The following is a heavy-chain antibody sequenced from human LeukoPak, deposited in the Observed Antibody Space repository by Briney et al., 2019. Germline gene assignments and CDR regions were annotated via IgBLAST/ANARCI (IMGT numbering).Heavy chain of an antibody. V-gene: IGHV4-4*07. CDR3: ARDGLYTSGYSYFDY. CDR1: GVSTTSYH. Sequence: SETLSLTCTASGVSTTSYHWSWIRQFAGKKLEWLGRVHADGTSNYNPSLKSRVTMSVDTSKNQFSLILTSVTAADTAVYYCARDGLYTSGYSYFDYWGHGTLVTVSS. CDR2: VHADGTS. J-gene: IGHJ4*01. D-gene: IGHD3-9*01.